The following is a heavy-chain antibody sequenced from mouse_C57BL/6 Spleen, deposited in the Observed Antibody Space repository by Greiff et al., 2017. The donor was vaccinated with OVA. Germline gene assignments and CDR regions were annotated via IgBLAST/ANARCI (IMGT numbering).Heavy chain of an antibody. J-gene: IGHJ4*01. D-gene: IGHD2-4*01. CDR1: GYSITSGYY. Sequence: EVKLMESGPGLVKPSQSLSLTCSVTGYSITSGYYWNWIRQFPGNKLEWMGYISYDGSNNYNPSLKNPISMTPDTSKNQFFLKLNSVTTEDTATYYCAREGGYDYDGYAMDYWGQGTSVTVSS. CDR3: AREGGYDYDGYAMDY. V-gene: IGHV3-6*01. CDR2: ISYDGSN.